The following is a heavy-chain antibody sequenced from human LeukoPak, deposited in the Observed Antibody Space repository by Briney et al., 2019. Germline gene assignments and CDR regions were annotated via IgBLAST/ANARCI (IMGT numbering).Heavy chain of an antibody. Sequence: SETLSLTCTVSGGSISSYYWSWIRQPAGKGLERIGRIYTSGSTNYNPSLKSRVTMSVDTSKNQFSLKLSSVTAADTAVYYCARDVGYCSSTSCWGDWFDPWGQGTLVTVSS. CDR3: ARDVGYCSSTSCWGDWFDP. J-gene: IGHJ5*02. D-gene: IGHD2-2*01. V-gene: IGHV4-4*07. CDR2: IYTSGST. CDR1: GGSISSYY.